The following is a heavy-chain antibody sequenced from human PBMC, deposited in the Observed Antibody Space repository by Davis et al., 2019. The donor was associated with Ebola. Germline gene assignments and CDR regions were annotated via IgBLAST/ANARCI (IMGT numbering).Heavy chain of an antibody. Sequence: AASVKVSCKASGYTFTTYDLNWVRQATGQGPEWVGWMNPNSGATRYGRNFQGRVILTRNTSISTAYMELSSLTSEDTAVYYCARDFGGNSGWFDPWGQGTLVTVSS. CDR3: ARDFGGNSGWFDP. V-gene: IGHV1-8*01. CDR2: MNPNSGAT. J-gene: IGHJ5*02. D-gene: IGHD4-23*01. CDR1: GYTFTTYD.